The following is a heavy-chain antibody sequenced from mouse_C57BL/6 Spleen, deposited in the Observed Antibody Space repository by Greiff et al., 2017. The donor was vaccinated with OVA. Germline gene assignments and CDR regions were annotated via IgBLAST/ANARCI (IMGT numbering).Heavy chain of an antibody. CDR3: ASGATVVWAPMDY. D-gene: IGHD1-1*01. CDR1: GYAFSSSW. Sequence: VQLQQSGPELVKPGASVTISCKASGYAFSSSWMNWVKQRPGKGLAWIGRIYPGDGDTNYNGKFKGKATLTADTSSRHASMPLSSLTSDDFAVYFCASGATVVWAPMDYWGQGTSVTVSS. J-gene: IGHJ4*01. CDR2: IYPGDGDT. V-gene: IGHV1-82*01.